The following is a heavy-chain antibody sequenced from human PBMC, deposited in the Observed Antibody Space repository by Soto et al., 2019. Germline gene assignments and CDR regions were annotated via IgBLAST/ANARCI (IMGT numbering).Heavy chain of an antibody. CDR3: ARNWNLALVPAAYFDS. CDR1: NFSVLTSIYY. Sequence: SETLSLTCTVSNFSVLTSIYYWAWIRQPPGKGLGWVGTVYYTGTTYYSPSLQSRVTISIDTSKNQFSLNLSSVAAADTAVYYCARNWNLALVPAAYFDSWGQGTLVTVSS. J-gene: IGHJ4*02. CDR2: VYYTGTT. D-gene: IGHD2-2*01. V-gene: IGHV4-39*01.